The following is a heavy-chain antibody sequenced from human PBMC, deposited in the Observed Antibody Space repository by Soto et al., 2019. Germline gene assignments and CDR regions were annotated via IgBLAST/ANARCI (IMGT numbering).Heavy chain of an antibody. J-gene: IGHJ4*02. CDR3: ASRGSESANRFDY. CDR1: GGTFSSYA. Sequence: ASVKVSCKASGGTFSSYAISWVRQAPGQGLEWMGGIIPIFGTANYAQKFQGRVTITADESTSTAYMELSSLRSEDTAVYYCASRGSESANRFDYWGQGTLVTVSS. D-gene: IGHD1-26*01. CDR2: IIPIFGTA. V-gene: IGHV1-69*13.